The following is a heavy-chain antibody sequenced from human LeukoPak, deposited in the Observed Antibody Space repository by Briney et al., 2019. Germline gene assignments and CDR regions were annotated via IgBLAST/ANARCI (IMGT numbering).Heavy chain of an antibody. D-gene: IGHD4-17*01. V-gene: IGHV3-48*03. CDR2: ISSRGSTI. Sequence: AGGSLRLSCAASGFTFSSYEMNWVRQAPGKGLEWVSYISSRGSTIYYADSVKGRFTISRDNAKNSLYLQMNSLRAEDTALYYCAKDLYGDYDLYYFDYWGQGTLVTVSS. CDR3: AKDLYGDYDLYYFDY. CDR1: GFTFSSYE. J-gene: IGHJ4*02.